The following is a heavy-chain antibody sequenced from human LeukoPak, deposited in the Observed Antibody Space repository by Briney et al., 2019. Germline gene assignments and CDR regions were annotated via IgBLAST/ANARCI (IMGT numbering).Heavy chain of an antibody. J-gene: IGHJ4*02. Sequence: GGSLRLSCAASGFTFSTYSMNWVRQAPGKGLEWVSSISSSGSYIYYADSVKGRFTISRDNAKNSLYLQMNSLRAQDTALYYCARENTYYYDSSGYYFMDYWGQGTLVTVSS. CDR1: GFTFSTYS. CDR3: ARENTYYYDSSGYYFMDY. CDR2: ISSSGSYI. D-gene: IGHD3-22*01. V-gene: IGHV3-21*04.